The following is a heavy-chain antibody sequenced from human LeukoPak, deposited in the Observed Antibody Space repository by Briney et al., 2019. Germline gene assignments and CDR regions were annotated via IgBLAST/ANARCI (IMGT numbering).Heavy chain of an antibody. D-gene: IGHD3-10*01. V-gene: IGHV1-3*01. CDR1: QYPLTSYA. J-gene: IGHJ4*02. CDR3: ARVDGSGPNAPNDC. Sequence: GASVKVSCKASQYPLTSYAMHWMRPAPGQTLEWMGWIHVGNGNTEYSQKFQGRVTITRDTPATTTYMELSSLRTEDTAVYYCARVDGSGPNAPNDCWGQGSLVTVSS. CDR2: IHVGNGNT.